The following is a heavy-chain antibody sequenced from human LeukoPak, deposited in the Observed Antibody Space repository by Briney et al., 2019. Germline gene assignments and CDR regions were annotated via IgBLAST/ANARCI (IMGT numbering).Heavy chain of an antibody. Sequence: SETLSLTSAVYGGSFSGYYWSWIRQPPGKGLEWIGEINHSGSTNYNPSLKSRVTISVDTSKNQFSLKLSSVTAADTAVYYCARAYSDYVSFDYWGQGTLVTVSS. J-gene: IGHJ4*02. CDR1: GGSFSGYY. CDR3: ARAYSDYVSFDY. V-gene: IGHV4-34*01. CDR2: INHSGST. D-gene: IGHD3-10*02.